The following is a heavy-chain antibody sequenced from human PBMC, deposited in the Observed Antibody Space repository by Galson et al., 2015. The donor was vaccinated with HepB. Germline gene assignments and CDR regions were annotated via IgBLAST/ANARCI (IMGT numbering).Heavy chain of an antibody. CDR2: INPGGGNT. V-gene: IGHV1-46*01. J-gene: IGHJ4*02. CDR1: GYTFSTYY. Sequence: SVKVSCKASGYTFSTYYMHGVRQAPGQRLEWMGIINPGGGNTNYAQKFQGRVTLTRDTSTSTVYMEMRSLRSEDTAVYYCVRDANWGPQDYFDYWGQGSLVTVSS. CDR3: VRDANWGPQDYFDY. D-gene: IGHD7-27*01.